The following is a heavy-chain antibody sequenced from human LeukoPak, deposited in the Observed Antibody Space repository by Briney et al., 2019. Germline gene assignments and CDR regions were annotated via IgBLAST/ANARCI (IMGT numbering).Heavy chain of an antibody. Sequence: SVKVSCKASGGTFSSYAISWVRQAPGQRLEWMGRIIPILGIANYAQKFQGRVTITADKSTSTAYMKLSSLRSEDTAVYYCARVRGRDCSGGSCYSHRRTNYYYGMDVWGQGTTVTVSS. V-gene: IGHV1-69*04. J-gene: IGHJ6*02. D-gene: IGHD2-15*01. CDR1: GGTFSSYA. CDR2: IIPILGIA. CDR3: ARVRGRDCSGGSCYSHRRTNYYYGMDV.